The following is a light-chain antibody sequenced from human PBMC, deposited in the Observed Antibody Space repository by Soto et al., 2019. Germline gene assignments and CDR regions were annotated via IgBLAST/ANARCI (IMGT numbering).Light chain of an antibody. CDR2: GAS. CDR1: QTISTF. Sequence: DIQLTQSPSTLSASVGDRVTITCRASQTISTFLAWYQQKPGKAPHLLIYGASSLQSGVPSRFSGSGSGTEFTLSISSLQPDDLGTYHCQQYIGLWTFGQGTKVDLK. CDR3: QQYIGLWT. V-gene: IGKV1-5*01. J-gene: IGKJ1*01.